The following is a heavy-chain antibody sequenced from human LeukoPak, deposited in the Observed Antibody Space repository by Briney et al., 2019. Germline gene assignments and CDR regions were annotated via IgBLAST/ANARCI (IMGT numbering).Heavy chain of an antibody. CDR1: GFTFSSYW. Sequence: AGGSLRLSCAASGFTFSSYWMSWVRQAPGKGLEWVANIKQDGSEKYYVDSVKGRFTISRDNAKNSLFLQMNSLRPEDTAVYYCAKDSKRWKTYYYEAGSYYFDYWGQGTRVTVSS. D-gene: IGHD3-10*01. J-gene: IGHJ4*02. CDR2: IKQDGSEK. CDR3: AKDSKRWKTYYYEAGSYYFDY. V-gene: IGHV3-7*01.